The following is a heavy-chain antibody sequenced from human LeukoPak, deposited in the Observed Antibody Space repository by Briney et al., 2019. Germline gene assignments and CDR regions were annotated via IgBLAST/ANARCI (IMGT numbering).Heavy chain of an antibody. CDR1: GFTFSDHY. D-gene: IGHD3-22*01. CDR2: TRNKANSYTT. CDR3: ARDLFGYDIDY. J-gene: IGHJ4*02. Sequence: EGSLRLSCAASGFTFSDHYMDWVRQAPGKGLEWVGRTRNKANSYTTEYAASVKGRFTISRDDSKNSLYLQMNSLKTEDTAVYYCARDLFGYDIDYWGQGTLVTVSS. V-gene: IGHV3-72*01.